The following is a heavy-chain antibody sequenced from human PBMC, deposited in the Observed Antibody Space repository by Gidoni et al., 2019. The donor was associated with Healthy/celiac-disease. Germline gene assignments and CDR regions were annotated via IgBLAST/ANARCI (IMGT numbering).Heavy chain of an antibody. CDR3: ARSIAVAGKGNDY. CDR1: GGSISSSSYY. V-gene: IGHV4-39*01. CDR2: IYYSGST. J-gene: IGHJ4*02. Sequence: QLQPQESGPGLVQPPETLSLTCTVSGGSISSSSYYWGWIRQPPGKGLEWIGSIYYSGSTYYNPSLKSRVTISGDTSKNQFSLKLSSVTAADTAVYYCARSIAVAGKGNDYWGQGTLVTVSS. D-gene: IGHD6-19*01.